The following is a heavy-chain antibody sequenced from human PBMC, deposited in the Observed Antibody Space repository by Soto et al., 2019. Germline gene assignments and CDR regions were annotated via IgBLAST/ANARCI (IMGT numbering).Heavy chain of an antibody. V-gene: IGHV3-74*01. CDR2: VNEYGTVT. Sequence: EVQLVESGGGLVQPGGSLRLSCVASGFTFSSSWMHWVRQAPGKGLVWVSRVNEYGTVTNYADSVKGRFTISRDNAKNTVYLQMNSLRAEDTAVYFCARVAVVTRGIDYWGQGTLVTVSS. CDR3: ARVAVVTRGIDY. J-gene: IGHJ4*02. CDR1: GFTFSSSW. D-gene: IGHD6-19*01.